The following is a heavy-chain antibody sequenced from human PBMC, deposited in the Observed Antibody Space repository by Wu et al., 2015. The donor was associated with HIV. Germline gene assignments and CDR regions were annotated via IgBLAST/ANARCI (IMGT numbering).Heavy chain of an antibody. D-gene: IGHD3-10*01. CDR1: GYTFKIYY. J-gene: IGHJ6*02. Sequence: QAQLVQSGAEVKKPGASVKVSCKASGYTFKIYYIHWVRQAPGQGLEWMGGIIRGFTTPRYAQKFQGRVTITTDESTGIAYLELSSLGFADTAMYYCARERITMVRGVIIGTYYYGMDVWGQGTTVTVSS. CDR2: IIRGFTTP. CDR3: ARERITMVRGVIIGTYYYGMDV. V-gene: IGHV1-46*02.